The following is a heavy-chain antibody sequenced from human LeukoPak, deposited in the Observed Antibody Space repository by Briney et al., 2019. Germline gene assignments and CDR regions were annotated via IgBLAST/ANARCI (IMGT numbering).Heavy chain of an antibody. V-gene: IGHV3-33*01. CDR1: GTTFRYDG. J-gene: IGHJ5*02. D-gene: IGHD1-14*01. CDR2: IWYDGVTK. Sequence: PGGSLRLSCAASGTTFRYDGMHWVRQAPGKGLEWVAVIWYDGVTKYYADSVKGRFTISRDNSKNTVYLQMNSLRVEDTAVYYCARDNRDPRLSDTWYLGVNWFDPWGQGTQVTVFS. CDR3: ARDNRDPRLSDTWYLGVNWFDP.